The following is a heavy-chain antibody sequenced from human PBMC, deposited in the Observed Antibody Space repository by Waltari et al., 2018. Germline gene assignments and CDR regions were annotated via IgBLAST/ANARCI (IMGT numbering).Heavy chain of an antibody. CDR3: VIGAQHVSNWYASEYFQH. CDR2: INTDGSTT. CDR1: GGTFSSSANSW. Sequence: VQLVQSGAEVTKPGSSLKVSCKASGGTFSSSANSWVHWVRQAPGKGLVWVSDINTDGSTTNYADSVKGRFTISRDNAKNTLYLQMDSLRAEETAVYYCVIGAQHVSNWYASEYFQHWGQGTLVTVSS. V-gene: IGHV3-74*02. J-gene: IGHJ1*01. D-gene: IGHD6-13*01.